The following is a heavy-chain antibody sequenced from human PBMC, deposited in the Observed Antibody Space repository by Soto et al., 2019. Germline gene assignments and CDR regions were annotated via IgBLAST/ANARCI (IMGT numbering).Heavy chain of an antibody. Sequence: VGSLSLSCAASGFTFSTYAVNWLRQAPGMGLEWLSYISSSSATIYYADSVKGRFTISRDNGKDSLFLQMESLRDEDTAVYYCARRARIHSTQFSFNYCGRAALVTV. J-gene: IGHJ4*02. CDR2: ISSSSATI. CDR3: ARRARIHSTQFSFNY. CDR1: GFTFSTYA. V-gene: IGHV3-48*02.